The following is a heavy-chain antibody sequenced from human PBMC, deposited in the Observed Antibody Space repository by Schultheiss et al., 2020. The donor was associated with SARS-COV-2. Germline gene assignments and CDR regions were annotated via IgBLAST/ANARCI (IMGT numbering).Heavy chain of an antibody. V-gene: IGHV3-13*01. CDR1: GFTFSSYD. D-gene: IGHD3-10*01. Sequence: GGSLRLSCAASGFTFSSYDMHWVRQATGKGLEWVSAIGTAGDTYYPGSVKGRFTISRENAKNSLYLQMNSLRPEDTALYYCAKEILWSLDYWGQGTLVTVSS. CDR3: AKEILWSLDY. CDR2: IGTAGDT. J-gene: IGHJ4*02.